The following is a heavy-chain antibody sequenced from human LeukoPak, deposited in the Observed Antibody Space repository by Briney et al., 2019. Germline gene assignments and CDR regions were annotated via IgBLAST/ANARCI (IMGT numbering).Heavy chain of an antibody. V-gene: IGHV4-59*01. CDR3: ARDRSGFVWYFDL. CDR2: IYYSGST. J-gene: IGHJ2*01. Sequence: SETLSLTCSVSGGSISSYYWSWIRQPPGKGLGWIGYIYYSGSTNYNPSLKSRVTISVDTSKNQFSLKLSSVTAADTAVYYCARDRSGFVWYFDLWGRGTLVTVSS. CDR1: GGSISSYY. D-gene: IGHD5-12*01.